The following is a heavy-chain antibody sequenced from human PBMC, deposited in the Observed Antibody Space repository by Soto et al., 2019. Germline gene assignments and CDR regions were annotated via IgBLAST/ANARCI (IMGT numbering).Heavy chain of an antibody. CDR3: AKDPFDYYDSSGYPR. D-gene: IGHD3-22*01. CDR1: GFTFSSYA. Sequence: GGSLRLSCAASGFTFSSYAMSWVRQAPGKGLEWVSAISGSGGSTYYADSVKGRFTISRDNSKNTLYLQMNSLRAEDTAVYYCAKDPFDYYDSSGYPRWGQGTLVTVSS. J-gene: IGHJ4*02. CDR2: ISGSGGST. V-gene: IGHV3-23*01.